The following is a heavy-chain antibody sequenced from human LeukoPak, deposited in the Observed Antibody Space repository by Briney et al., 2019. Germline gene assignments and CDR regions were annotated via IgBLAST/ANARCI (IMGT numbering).Heavy chain of an antibody. CDR1: GYTFTDYG. CDR3: ARDKAVTTELTQYFQH. CDR2: ISAYNGYT. Sequence: ASVKVSCKTSGYTFTDYGVSWVRQAPGQGLEWMGWISAYNGYTNYAQKLQVRVTMTTDTSTSTAYMELRSLTSDDTAVYYCARDKAVTTELTQYFQHWGQGTLVTVSS. V-gene: IGHV1-18*01. D-gene: IGHD4-11*01. J-gene: IGHJ1*01.